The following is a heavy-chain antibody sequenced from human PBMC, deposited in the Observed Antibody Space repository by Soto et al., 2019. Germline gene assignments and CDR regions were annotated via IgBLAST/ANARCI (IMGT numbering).Heavy chain of an antibody. CDR2: MTATGLNT. Sequence: EVLLLESGGGLVQPGGSLRLSCAASGFTLSNFAMAWVRPAPGKGLEWVSAMTATGLNTYYADSVKGRYTISRHTSRNTLPLQMNSLRAEDTAIYSCPKGIGQLWLHRDSWGQGTLVTVSS. D-gene: IGHD5-18*01. V-gene: IGHV3-23*01. J-gene: IGHJ5*01. CDR1: GFTLSNFA. CDR3: PKGIGQLWLHRDS.